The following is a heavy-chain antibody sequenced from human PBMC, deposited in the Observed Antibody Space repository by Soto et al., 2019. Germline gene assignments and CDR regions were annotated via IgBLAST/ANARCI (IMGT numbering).Heavy chain of an antibody. J-gene: IGHJ3*02. CDR2: IYYSGST. V-gene: IGHV4-59*01. CDR3: ASHGGWLYRDAFAI. CDR1: GGSISSYY. D-gene: IGHD3-16*02. Sequence: PSETLSLACTVSGGSISSYYWSWIRQPPGKGLEWIGYIYYSGSTNYNPSLKSRVTISVDTSKNQFSLKLSSVTAADTAVYYCASHGGWLYRDAFAIWGQGTMVTVSS.